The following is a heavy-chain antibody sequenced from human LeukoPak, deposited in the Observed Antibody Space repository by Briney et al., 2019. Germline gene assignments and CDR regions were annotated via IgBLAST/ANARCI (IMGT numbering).Heavy chain of an antibody. V-gene: IGHV4-59*01. CDR2: IYYSGST. J-gene: IGHJ5*02. CDR1: GGSISSYY. CDR3: ARADYDFWSGSTSYNWFDP. D-gene: IGHD3-3*01. Sequence: PSETLSLTCTVSGGSISSYYWSWIRQPPGKGLEWIGYIYYSGSTNYNPSLKSRVTISVDTSKNQFSLKLSSVTAADTAVYYCARADYDFWSGSTSYNWFDPWGQGTLVTVSS.